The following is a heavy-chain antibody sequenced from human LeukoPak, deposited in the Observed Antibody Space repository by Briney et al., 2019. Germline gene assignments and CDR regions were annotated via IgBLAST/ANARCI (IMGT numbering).Heavy chain of an antibody. D-gene: IGHD1-26*01. CDR2: IYYSGST. CDR3: ATGAITGWFDP. Sequence: SETLSLTCTVSGGSISSYYWSWIRQPPGKGLEWIGYIYYSGSTNYNPSLKSRVTISVDTSKNQFSLKLSSVTAADTAVYYCATGAITGWFDPWGQGTLVTVSS. V-gene: IGHV4-59*01. J-gene: IGHJ5*02. CDR1: GGSISSYY.